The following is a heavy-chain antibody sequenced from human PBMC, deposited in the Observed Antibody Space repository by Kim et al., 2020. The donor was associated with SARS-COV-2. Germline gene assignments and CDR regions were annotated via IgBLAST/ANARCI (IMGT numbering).Heavy chain of an antibody. J-gene: IGHJ6*02. Sequence: GGSLRLSCAASGFTFGGHDMHWVRQGSGKGLEWVSAIGTAGETFYSGSVKGRFIISRENGRNSLFLQMDSLKVGDTAVYYCARGIHQWLGVDVWGQGTTDTVSS. D-gene: IGHD5-18*01. CDR1: GFTFGGHD. V-gene: IGHV3-13*04. CDR2: IGTAGET. CDR3: ARGIHQWLGVDV.